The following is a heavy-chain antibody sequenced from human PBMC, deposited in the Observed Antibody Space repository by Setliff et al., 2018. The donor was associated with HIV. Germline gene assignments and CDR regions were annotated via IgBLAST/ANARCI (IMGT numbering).Heavy chain of an antibody. CDR3: AKDVGEADTNDY. J-gene: IGHJ4*02. CDR2: MSSSGSST. D-gene: IGHD2-15*01. CDR1: GFSFNNYN. V-gene: IGHV3-23*01. Sequence: PGGSLRLSCAASGFSFNNYNMNWVRQAPGKGLEWISYMSSSGSSTYFADSVKGRFTISRDNSKNTLYLQMNRLRAEDTAVYYCAKDVGEADTNDYWGQGTLVTVSS.